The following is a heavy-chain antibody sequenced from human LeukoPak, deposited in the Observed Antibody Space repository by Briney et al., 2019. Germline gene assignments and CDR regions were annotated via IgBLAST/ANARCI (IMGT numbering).Heavy chain of an antibody. V-gene: IGHV5-51*01. CDR1: GYKFIDAW. CDR3: AKPEYFAAHY. Sequence: GEPLKISGTASGYKFIDAWIGGVRQMPGKGLEWMAIMFVRDSRPQYSPSFEGQVTISADKSISTAYLQWSSLKASDTAIYYCAKPEYFAAHYWGQGTLVTVSS. D-gene: IGHD6-6*01. CDR2: MFVRDSRP. J-gene: IGHJ4*02.